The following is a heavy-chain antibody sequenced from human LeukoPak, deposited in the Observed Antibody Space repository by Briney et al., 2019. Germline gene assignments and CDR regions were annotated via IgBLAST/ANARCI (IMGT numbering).Heavy chain of an antibody. CDR1: RYSISSGYH. D-gene: IGHD1-26*01. J-gene: IGHJ4*02. CDR3: ARDIRIIGATRYFDY. Sequence: SETLSLTCAVSRYSISSGYHWAWIRQPPGKGLEWIGSIYRSGSAYYNPSLKSRVTISVDTSKNQFSLSLSSVTPADTAVYYCARDIRIIGATRYFDYWGQGTLVTVSS. V-gene: IGHV4-38-2*02. CDR2: IYRSGSA.